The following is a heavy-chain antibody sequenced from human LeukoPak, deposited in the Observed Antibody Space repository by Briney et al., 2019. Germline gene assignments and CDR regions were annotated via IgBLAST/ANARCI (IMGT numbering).Heavy chain of an antibody. Sequence: GGSLRLSCAASGFSFSTYAMSWVRQAPGKGLEWVSLISGSGDTAYYADSVKGRFTISRDNSKNTLYLQMSSLRAEDTAAYYCAKDDCSGGSCYSSGNDAFDIWGQGTMVTVSS. CDR1: GFSFSTYA. CDR3: AKDDCSGGSCYSSGNDAFDI. D-gene: IGHD2-15*01. CDR2: ISGSGDTA. V-gene: IGHV3-23*01. J-gene: IGHJ3*02.